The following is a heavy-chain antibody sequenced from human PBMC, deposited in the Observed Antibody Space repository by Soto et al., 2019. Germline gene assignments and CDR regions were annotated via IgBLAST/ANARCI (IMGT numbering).Heavy chain of an antibody. CDR2: IIPIFGTA. CDR1: GGTFSSYA. CDR3: ARAGGVEMATISPYYYYGMDV. J-gene: IGHJ6*02. Sequence: SVKVSCKASGGTFSSYAISWVRQAPGQGLEWMGGIIPIFGTANYAQKFKGRVTITADESTSTAYMELSSLRSEDTAVYYCARAGGVEMATISPYYYYGMDVWGQGTTVTVSS. D-gene: IGHD5-12*01. V-gene: IGHV1-69*13.